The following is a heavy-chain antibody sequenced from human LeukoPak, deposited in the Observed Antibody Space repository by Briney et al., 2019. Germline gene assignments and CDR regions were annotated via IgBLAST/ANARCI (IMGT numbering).Heavy chain of an antibody. CDR3: ARDVPKVVVGAIRPY. Sequence: PGGPVTLSCGASVFPVSSNHMIWVRQAPGKALEGVSVMYSGGRPYFAGPGKGRFSISRDNYNTTLYLQMNSLRAEDTAVYYCARDVPKVVVGAIRPYGGQGSLVTVSS. CDR2: MYSGGRP. D-gene: IGHD2-15*01. CDR1: VFPVSSNH. V-gene: IGHV3-53*01. J-gene: IGHJ4*02.